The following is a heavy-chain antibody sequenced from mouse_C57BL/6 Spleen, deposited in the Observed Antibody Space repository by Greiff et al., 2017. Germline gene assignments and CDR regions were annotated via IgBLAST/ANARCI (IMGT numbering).Heavy chain of an antibody. D-gene: IGHD1-1*02. J-gene: IGHJ3*01. CDR3: ARGGTMGAWFAY. V-gene: IGHV1-53*01. CDR2: INPSNGGT. Sequence: VQLQQSGTELVKPGASVKLSCKASGYTFTSYWMHWVKQRPGQGLEWIGNINPSNGGTNYNEKFKSKATLTVDKSSSTAYMQLSSLTSEDSAVYYCARGGTMGAWFAYWGQGTLVTVSA. CDR1: GYTFTSYW.